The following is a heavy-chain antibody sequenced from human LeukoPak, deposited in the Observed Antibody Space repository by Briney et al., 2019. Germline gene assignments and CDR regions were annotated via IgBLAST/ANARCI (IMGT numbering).Heavy chain of an antibody. CDR3: ARVRGYYDSSGYDY. Sequence: KPSETLSLTCAVYGGSFSTYYWSWIRQPPGKGLEWVGEINHSGSTNYNPSLKSRVTISEDTSKNQTSLKLSSVTAADTAVYYCARVRGYYDSSGYDYWGQGTLVTVSS. V-gene: IGHV4-34*01. CDR1: GGSFSTYY. J-gene: IGHJ4*02. D-gene: IGHD3-22*01. CDR2: INHSGST.